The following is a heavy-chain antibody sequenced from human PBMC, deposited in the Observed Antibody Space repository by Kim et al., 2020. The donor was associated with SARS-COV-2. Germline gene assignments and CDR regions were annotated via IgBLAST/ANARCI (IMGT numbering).Heavy chain of an antibody. J-gene: IGHJ4*02. D-gene: IGHD3-10*01. Sequence: GGSLRLSCAASGFSFRRYWMHWVRRAPGKGLVWVARTNEYGSVTNYADSVKGRCTISRDNAENTLYLQMNSLTVDDTAVYYCARDLSGADDYWGQGTLV. V-gene: IGHV3-74*01. CDR1: GFSFRRYW. CDR2: TNEYGSVT. CDR3: ARDLSGADDY.